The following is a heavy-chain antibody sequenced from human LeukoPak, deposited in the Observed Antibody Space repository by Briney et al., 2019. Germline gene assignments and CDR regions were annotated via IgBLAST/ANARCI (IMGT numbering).Heavy chain of an antibody. J-gene: IGHJ5*02. D-gene: IGHD3-10*01. CDR3: ARHSGSGSLSRPFDP. Sequence: SETLSLTCTVSGDSVTSGTFYWAWLRQPPGKGLEWIATAYYTGSTYYNPSLKSRVTISIDTSKNQFSLKLRSVVAPDTALYYCARHSGSGSLSRPFDPWGQGTLVTVSS. CDR2: AYYTGST. CDR1: GDSVTSGTFY. V-gene: IGHV4-39*01.